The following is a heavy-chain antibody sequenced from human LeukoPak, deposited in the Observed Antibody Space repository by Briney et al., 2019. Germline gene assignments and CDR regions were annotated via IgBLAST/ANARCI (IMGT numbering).Heavy chain of an antibody. J-gene: IGHJ4*02. CDR2: IYSGGST. D-gene: IGHD6-13*01. V-gene: IGHV3-53*01. CDR3: ARYSSSWYGYYFDY. CDR1: GFTVSSNY. Sequence: GSLRLSCAASGFTVSSNYMSWVRQAPGKGLEWVSVIYSGGSTYYADSVKGRFTISRDNSKNTLYLQMNSLRAEDTAVYYCARYSSSWYGYYFDYWGQGTLVTVSS.